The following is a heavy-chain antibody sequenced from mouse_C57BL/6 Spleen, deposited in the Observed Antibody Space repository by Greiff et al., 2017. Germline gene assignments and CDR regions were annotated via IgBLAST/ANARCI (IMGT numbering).Heavy chain of an antibody. CDR3: ARCPFAY. J-gene: IGHJ3*01. Sequence: EVKLVESGGGLVQPGGSLKLSCAASGFTFSSYAMSWVRQTPEKRLEWVATISDGGSYTYYPDNVKGRFTISRDNAKNNLYLQMSNLKSEDTAMYYCARCPFAYWGQGTLVTVSA. CDR1: GFTFSSYA. CDR2: ISDGGSYT. V-gene: IGHV5-4*03.